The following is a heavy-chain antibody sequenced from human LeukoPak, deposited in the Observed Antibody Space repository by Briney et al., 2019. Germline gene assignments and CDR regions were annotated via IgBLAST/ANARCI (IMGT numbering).Heavy chain of an antibody. CDR2: VRSGSTYI. D-gene: IGHD6-13*01. J-gene: IGHJ6*03. Sequence: GGSLRLSCVASGFTFSSYSGIWVRQTPGKGLECVSSVRSGSTYIYSADSVRGRFTISGDNSKNTLYLQMNSLRAEDTAVCYCAKRLVSVYSSNWNGYYYYMDVWGKGTTVTVSS. CDR3: AKRLVSVYSSNWNGYYYYMDV. CDR1: GFTFSSYS. V-gene: IGHV3-21*01.